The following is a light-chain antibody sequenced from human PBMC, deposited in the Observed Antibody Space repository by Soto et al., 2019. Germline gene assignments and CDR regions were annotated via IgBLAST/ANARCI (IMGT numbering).Light chain of an antibody. CDR1: QSVSTNY. Sequence: EIALTQSPGTLSLSPGERATLSCRASQSVSTNYLAWYQQKPGQATRLLLYGASNRATGIPDRFSGSGSGTDFTLTINRLEPEDCAVYYCQQYGSAGTFGQGTKGEIK. CDR2: GAS. CDR3: QQYGSAGT. V-gene: IGKV3-20*01. J-gene: IGKJ1*01.